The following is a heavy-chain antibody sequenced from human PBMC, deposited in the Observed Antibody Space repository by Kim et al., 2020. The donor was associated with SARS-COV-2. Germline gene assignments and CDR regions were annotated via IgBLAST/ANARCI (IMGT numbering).Heavy chain of an antibody. D-gene: IGHD7-27*01. V-gene: IGHV4-39*07. CDR1: GGSISSSSYY. Sequence: SETLSLTCTVSGGSISSSSYYWGWIRQPPGKGLEWIGSIYYSGSTYYNPSLKSRVTISVDTSKNQFSLKLRSVTAADTAVYYCARVWMGTSAFDYWGQGTLITVS. CDR3: ARVWMGTSAFDY. CDR2: IYYSGST. J-gene: IGHJ4*02.